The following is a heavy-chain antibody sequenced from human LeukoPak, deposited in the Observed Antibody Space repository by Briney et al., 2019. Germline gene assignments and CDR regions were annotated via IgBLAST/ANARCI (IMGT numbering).Heavy chain of an antibody. CDR1: GITFTNAW. D-gene: IGHD6-19*01. CDR2: IKSKTDGGTT. V-gene: IGHV3-15*01. CDR3: TTGLDSSGWYVRYFQH. Sequence: PGGSLRLSCAASGITFTNAWMSWVRQAPGKGLEWVGRIKSKTDGGTTDYAAPVKGRFSISRDDSKNTLSLQMNSLQIEDTAVHYCTTGLDSSGWYVRYFQHWGQGTLVTVSS. J-gene: IGHJ1*01.